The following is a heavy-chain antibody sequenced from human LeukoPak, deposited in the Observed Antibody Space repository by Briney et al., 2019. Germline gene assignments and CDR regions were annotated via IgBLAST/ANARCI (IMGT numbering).Heavy chain of an antibody. Sequence: GGSLRLSCAASGFTFDDYAMRWVRQAPGKGLEWVSGISWNSGSIGYADSVKGRFTISRDNAKNSLYLQMNSLRAEDTALYYCAKDRGSSGWYGPGGFDYWGQGTLVTVSS. D-gene: IGHD6-19*01. CDR1: GFTFDDYA. CDR3: AKDRGSSGWYGPGGFDY. V-gene: IGHV3-9*01. J-gene: IGHJ4*02. CDR2: ISWNSGSI.